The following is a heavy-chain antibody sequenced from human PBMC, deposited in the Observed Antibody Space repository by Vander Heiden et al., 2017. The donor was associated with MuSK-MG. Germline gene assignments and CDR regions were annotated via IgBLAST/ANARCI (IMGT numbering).Heavy chain of an antibody. Sequence: KPGSSVKVSCKASGGTFSSYAISWVRQAPGQGLEWMGGIIPIFGIANYAQKFQGRVTITADKSTSTAYMELSSLRSEDTAVYYCARDKWEYQLLIGDEYNWFDPWGQGTLVTVSS. CDR3: ARDKWEYQLLIGDEYNWFDP. J-gene: IGHJ5*02. V-gene: IGHV1-69*17. CDR1: GGTFSSYA. D-gene: IGHD2-2*01. CDR2: IIPIFGIA.